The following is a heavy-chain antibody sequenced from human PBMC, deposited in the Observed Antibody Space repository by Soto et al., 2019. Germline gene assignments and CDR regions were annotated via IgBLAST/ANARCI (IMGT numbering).Heavy chain of an antibody. D-gene: IGHD3-10*01. J-gene: IGHJ4*02. V-gene: IGHV4-30-4*01. CDR1: GGSISSGDYY. Sequence: SETLSLTCTVSGGSISSGDYYWSWIRQPPGKGLEWIGYIYYSGSTYYNPSLKSRVTISVDTSKNQFSLKLSSVTAADTAVYYCAREGKTYYYGSGRTYYFEYWGQGTLVTVSS. CDR2: IYYSGST. CDR3: AREGKTYYYGSGRTYYFEY.